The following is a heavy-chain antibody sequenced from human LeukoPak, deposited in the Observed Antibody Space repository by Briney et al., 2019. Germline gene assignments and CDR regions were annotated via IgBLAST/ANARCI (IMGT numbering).Heavy chain of an antibody. CDR1: GYTFTSNA. CDR2: INTNTGNP. V-gene: IGHV7-4-1*02. J-gene: IGHJ6*02. CDR3: ARGPHSGMDV. Sequence: ASVKVSCKASGYTFTSNAMNWVRQAPGQGLEWMGWINTNTGNPAYAQGFTGRFVFSLDTSVSTAYLQISTLRAEDTAVYYCARGPHSGMDVWGQGTTVTVSS.